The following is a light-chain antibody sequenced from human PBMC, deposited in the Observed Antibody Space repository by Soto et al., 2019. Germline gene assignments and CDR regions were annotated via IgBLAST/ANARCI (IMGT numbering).Light chain of an antibody. J-gene: IGLJ2*01. CDR3: LLTERGGRG. CDR1: DGPVTSNHY. V-gene: IGLV7-46*01. Sequence: QAVVTQEPSLTVSPGGTVTLTCGSSDGPVTSNHYPYWFQQRPGQVPRTLIYDTTKRPSWAPARFSGSLVGVKAALTLSGAQPEPEADYYGLLTERGGRGVGGGTKLTVL. CDR2: DTT.